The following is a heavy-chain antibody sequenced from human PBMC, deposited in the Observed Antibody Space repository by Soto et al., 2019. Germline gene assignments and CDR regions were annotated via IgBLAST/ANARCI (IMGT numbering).Heavy chain of an antibody. D-gene: IGHD1-26*01. V-gene: IGHV1-3*01. CDR2: INAGNGNT. Sequence: ASVKVSCKASGYTFTSYAMHWVRQAPGQRLEWMGWINAGNGNTKYSQKFQGRVTITRDTSASTAYMELSSLRSEDTAVYYCARYGGSPLWYYYGMDVWGQGTTVTVSS. CDR3: ARYGGSPLWYYYGMDV. J-gene: IGHJ6*02. CDR1: GYTFTSYA.